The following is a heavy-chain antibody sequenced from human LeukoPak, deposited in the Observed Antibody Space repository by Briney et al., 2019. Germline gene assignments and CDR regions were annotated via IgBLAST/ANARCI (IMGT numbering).Heavy chain of an antibody. J-gene: IGHJ5*02. Sequence: ASVKVSCKASGYTFTSYYMHWVRQAPGQGLEWMGIINPKDGATDFAQRFQGRVTMTTDTSTSTVYMELSSLRSEDTAVYYCARDHSNEMCGGDCFASWFDPWGQGTLVTVSS. D-gene: IGHD2-21*02. CDR2: INPKDGAT. CDR1: GYTFTSYY. CDR3: ARDHSNEMCGGDCFASWFDP. V-gene: IGHV1-46*01.